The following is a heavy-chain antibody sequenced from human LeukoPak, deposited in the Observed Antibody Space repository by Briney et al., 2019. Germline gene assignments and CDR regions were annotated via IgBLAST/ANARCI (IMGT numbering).Heavy chain of an antibody. V-gene: IGHV3-23*01. Sequence: GGSLRLSCTASGFTFGDYAMSWFRQAPGKGLEWVSAISGSGGSTYYADSVKGRFTISRDNSKNTLYLQMNSLRAEDTAVYYCAKEQLEADIDYWGQGTLVTVSS. CDR2: ISGSGGST. D-gene: IGHD6-6*01. J-gene: IGHJ4*02. CDR3: AKEQLEADIDY. CDR1: GFTFGDYA.